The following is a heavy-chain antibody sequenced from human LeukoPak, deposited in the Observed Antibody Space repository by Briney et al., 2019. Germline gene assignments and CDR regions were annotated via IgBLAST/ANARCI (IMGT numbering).Heavy chain of an antibody. J-gene: IGHJ4*02. CDR1: GFTFSSYG. V-gene: IGHV3-30*02. CDR2: IRYDGSNK. D-gene: IGHD6-6*01. Sequence: GGSLRLSCAASGFTFSSYGMHWVRQAPGKGLEWVAFIRYDGSNKYYADSVKGRFTISRDNSKNTLYLQMNSLRAEDTAVYYCAKEEYSSSPWDYWGQGTLVTVSS. CDR3: AKEEYSSSPWDY.